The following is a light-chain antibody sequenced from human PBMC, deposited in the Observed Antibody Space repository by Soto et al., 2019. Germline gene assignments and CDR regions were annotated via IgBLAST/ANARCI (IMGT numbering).Light chain of an antibody. CDR1: SSDVGSSDY. Sequence: QSALTQPRSVSGSPGQSVTISCTGTSSDVGSSDYVSWYQQHPVKAPKLLIYDVNKRPSGVPDRFSGYKSANTASLTISGLQAEDEADYHCSSYAGSAVIFGGGTKLTVL. V-gene: IGLV2-11*01. J-gene: IGLJ2*01. CDR3: SSYAGSAVI. CDR2: DVN.